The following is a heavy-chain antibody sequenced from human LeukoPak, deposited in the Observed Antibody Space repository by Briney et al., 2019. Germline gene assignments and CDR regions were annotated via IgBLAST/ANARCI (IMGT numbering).Heavy chain of an antibody. CDR3: ARVAYYRVTADQITDAFDV. D-gene: IGHD2-21*02. J-gene: IGHJ3*01. Sequence: GGSLRLSCAASGFTVSSNYMSWVRQAPGKGLEWVSVIYSGGSTYYADSVKGRFTISRDNSRSTLYLQMNSLRAEDTAVYFCARVAYYRVTADQITDAFDVWGHGTVVTVSS. CDR2: IYSGGST. V-gene: IGHV3-66*01. CDR1: GFTVSSNY.